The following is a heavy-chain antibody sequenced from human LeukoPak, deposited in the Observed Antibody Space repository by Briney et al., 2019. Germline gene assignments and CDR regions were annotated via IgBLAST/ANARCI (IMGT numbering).Heavy chain of an antibody. CDR1: GLTFSSYA. D-gene: IGHD3-3*01. V-gene: IGHV3-23*01. J-gene: IGHJ4*02. Sequence: GRSLRLSCAASGLTFSSYAMSWVRQAPGKWLEWVSAISGSGGSTYYADSVKGRFTISRDNSKNTLYLQMNSLRAEDTAVYYCAKDFGNFWSGYPNFDYWGQGTLVTVSS. CDR2: ISGSGGST. CDR3: AKDFGNFWSGYPNFDY.